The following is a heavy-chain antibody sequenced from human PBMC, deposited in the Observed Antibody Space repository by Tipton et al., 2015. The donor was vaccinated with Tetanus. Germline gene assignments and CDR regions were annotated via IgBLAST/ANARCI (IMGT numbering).Heavy chain of an antibody. CDR2: INHSGST. J-gene: IGHJ5*02. CDR3: ARGGAAAGTFYNWFDP. V-gene: IGHV4-34*01. Sequence: TLSLTCAVYGGSFSGYYWSWIRQPPGKRLEWIGEINHSGSTNYNPSLKSRVTISVDTSKNQFSLKLSSVTAADTAVYYRARGGAAAGTFYNWFDPWGQGTLVTVSS. CDR1: GGSFSGYY. D-gene: IGHD6-13*01.